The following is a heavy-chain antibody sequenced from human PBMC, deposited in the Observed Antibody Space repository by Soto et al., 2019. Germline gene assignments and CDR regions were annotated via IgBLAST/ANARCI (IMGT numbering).Heavy chain of an antibody. V-gene: IGHV4-34*01. CDR1: GGSFSGYY. CDR3: ARGPVYGSGLGYYYYMDV. J-gene: IGHJ6*03. Sequence: SETLSLTCAVYGGSFSGYYWSWIRQPPGKGLEWIGEINHSGSTNYNPSLKSRVTMSVDTSKNQFSLKLSAVTAADTAVYYCARGPVYGSGLGYYYYMDVWDKGTTVTVSS. D-gene: IGHD3-10*01. CDR2: INHSGST.